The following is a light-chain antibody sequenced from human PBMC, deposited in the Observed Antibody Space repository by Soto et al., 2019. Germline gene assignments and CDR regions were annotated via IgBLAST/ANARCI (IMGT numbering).Light chain of an antibody. CDR1: SNDVGGYNL. CDR3: CLFAGGATFV. CDR2: EGT. Sequence: QSALTQPASVSGSPGQSITISCTGTSNDVGGYNLVSWYQQHPGKAPKLIIYEGTKRPSGVSDRFSGSRYGNTASLTISALQAEDEADYSCCLFAGGATFVFGGGTKLTVL. J-gene: IGLJ2*01. V-gene: IGLV2-23*03.